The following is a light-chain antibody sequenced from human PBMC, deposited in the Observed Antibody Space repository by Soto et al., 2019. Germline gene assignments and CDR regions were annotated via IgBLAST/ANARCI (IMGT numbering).Light chain of an antibody. CDR3: QQYYSTPYT. J-gene: IGKJ2*01. CDR1: QSVLYSSNNKNY. V-gene: IGKV4-1*01. Sequence: DIVLTQSPDSLAVSLGERATINCKSSQSVLYSSNNKNYLAWYQQRPGQPPKLLLYWASTRESGVPDRFSGSGSGTVFTLTISSLQAEDVAVYYCQQYYSTPYTFGQGTKLEIK. CDR2: WAS.